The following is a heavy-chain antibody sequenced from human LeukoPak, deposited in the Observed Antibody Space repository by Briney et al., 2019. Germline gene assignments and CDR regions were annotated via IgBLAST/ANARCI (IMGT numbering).Heavy chain of an antibody. V-gene: IGHV4-4*07. CDR1: GGSMSTYY. D-gene: IGHD3-10*01. CDR2: INSNGNT. J-gene: IGHJ6*04. Sequence: SETLSLICTVSGGSMSTYYWSWIRQPAGKVPEWIGRINSNGNTNYNPSLKSRVSMSVDTSKNHFSLNVSSVTAADTAVYYCARDRLGFRVDVWGEGTTVTVSS. CDR3: ARDRLGFRVDV.